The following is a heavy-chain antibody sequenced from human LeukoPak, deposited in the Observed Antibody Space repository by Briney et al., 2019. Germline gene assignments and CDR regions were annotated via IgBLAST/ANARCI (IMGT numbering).Heavy chain of an antibody. D-gene: IGHD6-19*01. J-gene: IGHJ6*02. CDR3: ARDSVAVAGPLYYYYGMDV. Sequence: SETLSLTCAVSGGSISSSNWWSWVRQPPGKGLEWIGEIYHSGSTNYNPSLKSRVIILVDKSKNQFSLKLSSVTAADTAVYYCARDSVAVAGPLYYYYGMDVWGQGTTVTVSS. CDR2: IYHSGST. V-gene: IGHV4-4*02. CDR1: GGSISSSNW.